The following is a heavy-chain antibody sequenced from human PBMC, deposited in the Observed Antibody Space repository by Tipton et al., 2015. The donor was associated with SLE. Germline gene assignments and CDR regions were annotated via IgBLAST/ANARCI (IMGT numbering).Heavy chain of an antibody. CDR2: IYHSGST. CDR1: GYSISRGFY. D-gene: IGHD2-8*02. CDR3: AKCTGGTKWFDP. J-gene: IGHJ5*02. V-gene: IGHV4-38-2*02. Sequence: LRLSCTVSGYSISRGFYWGWIRQPPGKGLEWIGSIYHSGSTYYNPSLKSRVTMSVDTSRNQFSLKLSSVTAADTAVYYCAKCTGGTKWFDPWGQGTLVTVSS.